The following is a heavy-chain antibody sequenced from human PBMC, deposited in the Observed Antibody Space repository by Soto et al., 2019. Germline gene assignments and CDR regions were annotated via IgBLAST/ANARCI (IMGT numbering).Heavy chain of an antibody. CDR2: IIPIFGTA. CDR1: GGTFSSYA. Sequence: GASVKVSCKASGGTFSSYAISWVRQAPGQGLEWMGGIIPIFGTANYAQKFQGRVTITADESTSTAYMELSSLRSEDTAVYYCARDSVCTNQRTSYYYAMDVLGQGSTGTV. J-gene: IGHJ6*02. CDR3: ARDSVCTNQRTSYYYAMDV. V-gene: IGHV1-69*13. D-gene: IGHD3-10*01.